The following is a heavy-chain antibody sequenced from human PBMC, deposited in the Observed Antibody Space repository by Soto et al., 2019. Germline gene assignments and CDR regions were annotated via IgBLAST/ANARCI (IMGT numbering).Heavy chain of an antibody. CDR2: IYPGDSDT. Sequence: GESLKISCKASGYSFTSYWIGWVRQMPGKGLEWMGIIYPGDSDTRYSPSFQGRVTISADKSITTAYLQWNSLKASDTAIYYCARLTGTEWAFDYWAQGTLVTVPQ. J-gene: IGHJ4*02. CDR3: ARLTGTEWAFDY. D-gene: IGHD1-20*01. CDR1: GYSFTSYW. V-gene: IGHV5-51*01.